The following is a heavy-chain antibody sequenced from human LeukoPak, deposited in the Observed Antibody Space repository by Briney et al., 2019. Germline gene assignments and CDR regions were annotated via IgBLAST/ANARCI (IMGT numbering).Heavy chain of an antibody. Sequence: SETLSLTCTVSGYSISSGYYCGWIRQPPGKGLEWIGSIYHSGSTYYNPSLKSRVTISVDTSKNQFSLKLSSVTAADTAVYYCARGEKSNWFDPWGQGTLVTVSS. CDR1: GYSISSGYY. J-gene: IGHJ5*02. CDR2: IYHSGST. V-gene: IGHV4-38-2*02. CDR3: ARGEKSNWFDP.